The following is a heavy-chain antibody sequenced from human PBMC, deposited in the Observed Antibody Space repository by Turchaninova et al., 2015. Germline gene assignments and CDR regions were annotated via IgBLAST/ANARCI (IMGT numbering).Heavy chain of an antibody. CDR1: GFPFSDYY. CDR2: NSHKPNSYTT. Sequence: EVQLVESGGGLVQPGGSLRLSCAASGFPFSDYYMDWVRQALVKGLAWVGRNSHKPNSYTTEYAASVRGRVNIARDDSRNSLYLKMNSRKTEDTAVYYCTRSHGNYRYFHHWGQGTLVTVSS. CDR3: TRSHGNYRYFHH. J-gene: IGHJ1*01. D-gene: IGHD4-17*01. V-gene: IGHV3-72*01.